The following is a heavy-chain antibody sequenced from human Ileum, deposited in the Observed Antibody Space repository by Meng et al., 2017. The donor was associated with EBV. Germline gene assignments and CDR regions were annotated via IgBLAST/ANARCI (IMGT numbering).Heavy chain of an antibody. CDR1: GLTFSKQI. CDR3: TRQGQDL. D-gene: IGHD2-15*01. Sequence: QVEVVESGGVVVQPGRSVGLSFVVSGLTFSKQIIHWIRQAPGEGLDWVAVISSENYTYYSDSVKGRFTITRDNSANTVYLQMDNLGPQDTALYFCTRQGQDLWGQGTLVTVSS. CDR2: ISSENYT. J-gene: IGHJ4*02. V-gene: IGHV3-30*03.